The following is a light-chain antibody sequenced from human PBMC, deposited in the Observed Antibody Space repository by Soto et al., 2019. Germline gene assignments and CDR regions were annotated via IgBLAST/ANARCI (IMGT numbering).Light chain of an antibody. Sequence: QSVLTQPPSASGTPGQRVTISCSGSSSNIGRNAVNWYQHLPGTAPKLLIYSNDQRPSGVPDRFSGSKSGTSASLAISGLQSEDEADYYCAAWDNRLYGPGFGGGTKLTVL. J-gene: IGLJ3*02. CDR3: AAWDNRLYGPG. CDR2: SND. CDR1: SSNIGRNA. V-gene: IGLV1-44*01.